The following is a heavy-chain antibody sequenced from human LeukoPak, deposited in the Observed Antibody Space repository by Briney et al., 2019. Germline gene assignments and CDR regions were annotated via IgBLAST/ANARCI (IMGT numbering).Heavy chain of an antibody. D-gene: IGHD3-9*01. CDR1: GYTFTSYG. Sequence: ASVKVSCKASGYTFTSYGISWVRQAPGQGLEWMGWISAYNGNTNYAQKLQGRVTMTTDTSTSTAYMELRSLRSDDTAVYYCASDWDYDILTGGGYWGQGTLVTVSS. J-gene: IGHJ4*02. CDR3: ASDWDYDILTGGGY. V-gene: IGHV1-18*01. CDR2: ISAYNGNT.